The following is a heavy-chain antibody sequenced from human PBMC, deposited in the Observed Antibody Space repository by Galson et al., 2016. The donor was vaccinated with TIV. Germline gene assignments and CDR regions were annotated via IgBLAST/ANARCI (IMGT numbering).Heavy chain of an antibody. CDR2: ISNSGNTK. CDR3: ARTDLGVGYPFDI. D-gene: IGHD3-16*01. CDR1: GFTFSKYY. V-gene: IGHV3-11*01. J-gene: IGHJ3*02. Sequence: SLRLSCAAPGFTFSKYYMNWIRQAPGKGLEWISYISNSGNTKFYADSVKDRFTISRDNANNSLYLQMNSLRDEDTAVYYCARTDLGVGYPFDIWGQGTVVTVSS.